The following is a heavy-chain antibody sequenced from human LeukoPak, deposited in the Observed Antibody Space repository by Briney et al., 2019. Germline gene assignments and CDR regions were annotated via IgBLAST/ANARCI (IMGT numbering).Heavy chain of an antibody. J-gene: IGHJ6*03. Sequence: GGSLRLSCAASGFTFSSYSMNWVRQAPGKGLEWVSSISSSSSYIYYADSVKGRFTISRDNAKNSLYLQMNSLRAEDTALYYCAGGGSYYYYYMDVWGKGTTVTVSS. V-gene: IGHV3-21*04. CDR1: GFTFSSYS. CDR2: ISSSSSYI. CDR3: AGGGSYYYYYMDV.